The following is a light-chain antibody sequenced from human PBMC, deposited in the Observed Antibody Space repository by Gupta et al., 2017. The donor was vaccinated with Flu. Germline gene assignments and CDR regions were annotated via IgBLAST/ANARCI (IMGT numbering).Light chain of an antibody. J-gene: IGLJ3*02. V-gene: IGLV2-14*01. CDR3: SSYTSSSTWV. Sequence: QSALPPAAPVSGSPCQSITISCTGTSSDVGAYNYVSWYQQHPGKAPRVMIYEVSKRPSGVSDRFSGSKSGNTASLTISGLQAEDEADYYCSSYTSSSTWVFGGGTKLTVL. CDR1: SSDVGAYNY. CDR2: EVS.